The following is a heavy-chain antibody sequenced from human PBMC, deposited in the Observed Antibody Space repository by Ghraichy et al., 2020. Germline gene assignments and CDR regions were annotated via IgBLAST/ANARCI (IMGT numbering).Heavy chain of an antibody. V-gene: IGHV3-48*03. CDR2: ISSSGSTI. D-gene: IGHD2-21*02. Sequence: GGSLRLSCAASGFTFSSYEMNWVRQAPGKGLEWVSYISSSGSTIYYADSVKGRFTISRDNAKNSLYLQMNSLRAEDTAVYYCARGLNYIVVVTATPKYFQHWGQGTLVTVSS. J-gene: IGHJ1*01. CDR3: ARGLNYIVVVTATPKYFQH. CDR1: GFTFSSYE.